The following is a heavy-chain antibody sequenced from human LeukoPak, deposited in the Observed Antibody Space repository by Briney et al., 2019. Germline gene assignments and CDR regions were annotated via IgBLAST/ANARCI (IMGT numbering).Heavy chain of an antibody. V-gene: IGHV3-21*01. D-gene: IGHD2-2*01. CDR2: ISSSSSYI. CDR3: ASLLVVPAALDYYYGMDV. Sequence: SGGSLRLSCAASGFTFSSYSMNWVRQAPGKGLEWVSSISSSSSYIYYAGSVKGRFTISRDNAKNSLYLQMNSLRAEDTAVYYCASLLVVPAALDYYYGMDVWGKGTTVTVSS. J-gene: IGHJ6*04. CDR1: GFTFSSYS.